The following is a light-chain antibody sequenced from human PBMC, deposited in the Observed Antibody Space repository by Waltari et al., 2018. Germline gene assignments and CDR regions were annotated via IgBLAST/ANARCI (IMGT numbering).Light chain of an antibody. CDR2: DAS. CDR1: QSDSRV. V-gene: IGKV3-20*01. CDR3: ETYVRIPAP. J-gene: IGKJ1*01. Sequence: ELVLTLSPGTLSVPPGETATLSCRASQSDSRVLAWYPRKTGQAPRLLIHDASTRATGIPDRLSASGSGTGFSLTISRLEPADCAVYYWETYVRIPAPCGQGTKGEVK.